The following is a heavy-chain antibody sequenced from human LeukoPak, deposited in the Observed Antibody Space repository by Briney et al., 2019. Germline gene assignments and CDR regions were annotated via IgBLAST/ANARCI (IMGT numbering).Heavy chain of an antibody. V-gene: IGHV3-23*01. CDR1: GFTFASHA. Sequence: GGSLRLACEASGFTFASHAMYWVRQAPGEGLEWVAGIFGSGGSPHYADPVTGRFTIYRDNSRNTVYLQINSLRADDTAVYYCGKTTVGYSSGQKPAWPVDYWGQGTLVTVSS. J-gene: IGHJ4*02. CDR2: IFGSGGSP. CDR3: GKTTVGYSSGQKPAWPVDY. D-gene: IGHD5-18*01.